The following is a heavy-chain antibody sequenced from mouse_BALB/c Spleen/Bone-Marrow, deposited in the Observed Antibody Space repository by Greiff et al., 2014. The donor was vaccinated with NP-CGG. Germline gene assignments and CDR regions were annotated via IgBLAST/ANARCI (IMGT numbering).Heavy chain of an antibody. V-gene: IGHV2-6-7*01. CDR2: IWGDGTT. CDR1: GFSLTDYG. CDR3: AREKYGNYYAMGY. J-gene: IGHJ4*01. D-gene: IGHD2-10*02. Sequence: VNLVESGPGLVAPSQSLSITCTVSGFSLTDYGINWVRQPPGKGLEWLGMIWGDGTTDYNSALRSRLSINKDNSRSQVFLKMNSLQTDDTARYYCAREKYGNYYAMGYWGQGTPVTVSS.